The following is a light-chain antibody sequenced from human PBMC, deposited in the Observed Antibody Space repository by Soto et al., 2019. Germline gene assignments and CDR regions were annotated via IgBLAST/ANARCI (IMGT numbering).Light chain of an antibody. CDR1: QSVSSN. Sequence: EIVLTQSLGTLSVSPGETATLSFGASQSVSSNLAWYQQKPGQAPRLLIYGASTRATGIPARFSGSGSGTEFTLTISSLQSEDFAVYYCQQYNNWPLTFGGGTKVDI. CDR3: QQYNNWPLT. V-gene: IGKV3-15*01. CDR2: GAS. J-gene: IGKJ4*01.